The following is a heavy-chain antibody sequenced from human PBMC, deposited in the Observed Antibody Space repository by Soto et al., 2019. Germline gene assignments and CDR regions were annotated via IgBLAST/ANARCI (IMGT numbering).Heavy chain of an antibody. CDR2: INPNSGGT. Sequence: ASVKVSCKASGYTFTGYYMHWVRQAPGQGLEWMGWINPNSGGTNYAQKFQGWVTMTRDTSISTAYMELSRLRSDDTAVYYCARVTYYYDSSGYHDAFDIWGQGTMVTVSS. D-gene: IGHD3-22*01. J-gene: IGHJ3*02. CDR1: GYTFTGYY. CDR3: ARVTYYYDSSGYHDAFDI. V-gene: IGHV1-2*04.